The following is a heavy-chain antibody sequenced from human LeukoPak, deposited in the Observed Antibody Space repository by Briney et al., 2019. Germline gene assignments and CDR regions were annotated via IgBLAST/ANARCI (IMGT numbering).Heavy chain of an antibody. D-gene: IGHD3-22*01. CDR1: GGSISSYY. Sequence: KSSETLSLTCTVSGGSISSYYWSWIRQPPGKGLEWIGYIYYSGSTNYNPSLKSRVTISVDTSKNQFSLKLSSVTAADTAVYYCAGVRDYDSSGYFDYWGQGTLVTVSS. J-gene: IGHJ4*02. CDR2: IYYSGST. V-gene: IGHV4-59*08. CDR3: AGVRDYDSSGYFDY.